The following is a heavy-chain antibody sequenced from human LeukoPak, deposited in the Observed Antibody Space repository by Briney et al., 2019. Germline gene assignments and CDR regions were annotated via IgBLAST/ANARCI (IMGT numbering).Heavy chain of an antibody. CDR3: AREAVAGPYFDY. D-gene: IGHD6-19*01. V-gene: IGHV1-18*04. J-gene: IGHJ4*02. CDR2: ISTYNGNT. CDR1: GYTFTGYY. Sequence: ASVKVSCKASGYTFTGYYMHWVRQAPGQGLEWMEWISTYNGNTNYAQKLQGRVTMTTDTSTSTAYMELRSLRSDDTAVYYCAREAVAGPYFDYWGQGTLVTVSS.